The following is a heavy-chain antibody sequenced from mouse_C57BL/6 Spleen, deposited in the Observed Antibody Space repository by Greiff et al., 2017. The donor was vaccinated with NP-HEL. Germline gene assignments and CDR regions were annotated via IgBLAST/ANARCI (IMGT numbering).Heavy chain of an antibody. CDR2: IWRGGST. V-gene: IGHV2-5*01. CDR1: GFSLTSYG. J-gene: IGHJ4*01. D-gene: IGHD1-1*01. CDR3: AKNYGGPYYYAMDY. Sequence: QVHVKQSGPGLVQPSQSLSITCTVSGFSLTSYGVHWVRQSPGKGLEWLGVIWRGGSTDYNAAFMSRLSITKDNSKSQVFFKMNSLQADDTAIYYCAKNYGGPYYYAMDYWGQGTSVTVSS.